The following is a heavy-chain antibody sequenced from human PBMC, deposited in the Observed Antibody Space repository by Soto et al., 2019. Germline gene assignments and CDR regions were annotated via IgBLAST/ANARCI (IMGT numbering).Heavy chain of an antibody. V-gene: IGHV4-34*01. CDR1: GGSFSGYY. CDR2: VNHSGGT. Sequence: NPSETLSLTCAVYGGSFSGYYWSWIRQPPVKGLEWIGEVNHSGGTNYNPSLKSRVTISVDTSKNQFSLKLSSVTAADTAVYYCARGRGQISLLYYYIMDVWGQGTTVTVSS. D-gene: IGHD3-10*01. J-gene: IGHJ6*02. CDR3: ARGRGQISLLYYYIMDV.